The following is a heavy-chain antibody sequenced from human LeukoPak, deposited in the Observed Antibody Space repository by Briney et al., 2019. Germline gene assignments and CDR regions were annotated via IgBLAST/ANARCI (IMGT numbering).Heavy chain of an antibody. Sequence: GGSLRLSCAASGFTFSSYGMHWVRQAPGKGLEWGAVISYDGSNKYYADSVKGRFTISRDNSKNTLYLQMNSLRAEDTAVYYCAKAAPSYGADYWGQGTLVTVSS. CDR3: AKAAPSYGADY. V-gene: IGHV3-30*18. CDR1: GFTFSSYG. CDR2: ISYDGSNK. J-gene: IGHJ4*02. D-gene: IGHD5-18*01.